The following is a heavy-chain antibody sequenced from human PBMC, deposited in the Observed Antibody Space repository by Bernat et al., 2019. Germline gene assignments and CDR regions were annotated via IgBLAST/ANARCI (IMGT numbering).Heavy chain of an antibody. D-gene: IGHD4-17*01. CDR2: IYSGGHT. J-gene: IGHJ4*02. Sequence: EVQLVESGGGLVQAGGSLRLSCAASGFTVSNSYMTWVRQAPGKGLEWVSGIYSGGHTYYADSVKGRFTISRDNFKNTLDLQMNSLGAEDTAVYYCARGLYGDPFYWGQGTLVTVSS. V-gene: IGHV3-66*01. CDR3: ARGLYGDPFY. CDR1: GFTVSNSY.